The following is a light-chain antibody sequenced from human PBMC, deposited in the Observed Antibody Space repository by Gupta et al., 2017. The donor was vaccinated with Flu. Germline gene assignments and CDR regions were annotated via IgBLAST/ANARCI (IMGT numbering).Light chain of an antibody. V-gene: IGLV2-8*01. CDR1: GDYY. CDR2: KGS. J-gene: IGLJ2*01. Sequence: GDYYASWYQQQPDKAPRHMLYKGSKGPSQPPDRFSCSNPGNTAALTVSGAQPEDEAKYYCMAYADAAVVFGGGTKLTVL. CDR3: MAYADAAVV.